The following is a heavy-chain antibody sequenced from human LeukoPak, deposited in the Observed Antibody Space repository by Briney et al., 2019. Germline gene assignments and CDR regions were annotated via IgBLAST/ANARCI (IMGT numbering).Heavy chain of an antibody. CDR1: GFTVSSNY. CDR2: IYSGGST. D-gene: IGHD5-18*01. V-gene: IGHV3-53*01. CDR3: AKWIQLWLLTKTGPLDY. J-gene: IGHJ4*02. Sequence: GGSLRLSCAASGFTVSSNYMSWVRQAPGKGLEWVSVIYSGGSTYYADSVKGRFTISRDNSKNTLYLQMNSLRAEDTAVYYCAKWIQLWLLTKTGPLDYWGQGTLVTVSS.